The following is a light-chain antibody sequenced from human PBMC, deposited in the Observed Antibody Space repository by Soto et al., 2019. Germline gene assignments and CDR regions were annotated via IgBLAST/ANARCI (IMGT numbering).Light chain of an antibody. Sequence: DIVLTQSPATLSVSPGERVTLSCRASQNIYSNIAWYQQRPGQAPRLLIYRASTRATGVPARFSGSGSGTDFTLTISSLQSEDFTVYSCLQYHNLWAFGQGTKVDIK. CDR2: RAS. V-gene: IGKV3-15*01. CDR3: LQYHNLWA. CDR1: QNIYSN. J-gene: IGKJ1*01.